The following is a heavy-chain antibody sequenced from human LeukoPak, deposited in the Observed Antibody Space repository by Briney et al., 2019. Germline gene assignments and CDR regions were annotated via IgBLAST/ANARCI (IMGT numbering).Heavy chain of an antibody. V-gene: IGHV4-34*01. CDR3: ARESGFLSVS. Sequence: SETLSLTCAVYGGSFSGYYWSWIRQPPGKGLEWIGEINHSGSTNYNPSLKSRVTISVDTSKNQFSLKLSSVTAADTAVYYCARESGFLSVSWGQGTLVPSPQ. J-gene: IGHJ4*02. D-gene: IGHD3-3*01. CDR1: GGSFSGYY. CDR2: INHSGST.